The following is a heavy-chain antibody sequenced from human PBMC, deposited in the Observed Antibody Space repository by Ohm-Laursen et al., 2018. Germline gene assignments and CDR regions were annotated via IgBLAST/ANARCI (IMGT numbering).Heavy chain of an antibody. CDR3: ARVGGYYYRYYFDY. V-gene: IGHV4-59*08. D-gene: IGHD3-22*01. J-gene: IGHJ4*02. Sequence: GTLSLTCTVSGGSISSYYWSWIRQPPGKGLEWIGYIYYSGSTNYNPSLKSQVTISVDTSKNQFSLKLSSVTAADTAVYYCARVGGYYYRYYFDYWGQGTLVTVSS. CDR2: IYYSGST. CDR1: GGSISSYY.